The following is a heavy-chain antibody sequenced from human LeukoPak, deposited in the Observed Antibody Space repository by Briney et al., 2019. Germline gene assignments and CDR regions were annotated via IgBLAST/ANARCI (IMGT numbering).Heavy chain of an antibody. CDR3: ARDGVYSYGLYYFDY. Sequence: GGSLRLSCAASGFTFSSYAMSWVRQAPGKGLEWVSAISGSGGSTYYADSVKGRFTISRDNSKNTLYLQMNSLRAEDTAVYYCARDGVYSYGLYYFDYWGQGTLVTVSS. CDR2: ISGSGGST. V-gene: IGHV3-23*01. CDR1: GFTFSSYA. J-gene: IGHJ4*02. D-gene: IGHD5-18*01.